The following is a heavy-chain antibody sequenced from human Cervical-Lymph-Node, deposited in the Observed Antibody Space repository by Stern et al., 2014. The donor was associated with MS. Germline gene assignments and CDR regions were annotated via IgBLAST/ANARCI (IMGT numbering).Heavy chain of an antibody. V-gene: IGHV3-30-3*01. J-gene: IGHJ4*02. CDR2: ISTDGSAT. CDR3: ARDLGY. Sequence: VHLVESGGGVVQPGRSLRLSCAASRFTFSNFAMNWLRQSPDKGLQWLAAISTDGSATNYADSVKGRFTISRDNSKNTLYLEMNSLTTEDTAVFYCARDLGYWGQGTLVTVSS. CDR1: RFTFSNFA.